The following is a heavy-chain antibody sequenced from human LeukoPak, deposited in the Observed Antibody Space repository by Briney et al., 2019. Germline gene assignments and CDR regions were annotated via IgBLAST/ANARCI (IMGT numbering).Heavy chain of an antibody. V-gene: IGHV1-18*01. J-gene: IGHJ4*02. CDR1: DHTFITYG. CDR2: ISVYNGDT. CDR3: ARDLPAGMAARPPYQLDY. D-gene: IGHD6-6*01. Sequence: GASVKVSCKASDHTFITYGITWVRQVPGQGLEWMGWISVYNGDTKYAQKFQGRVTLTTETSTSTVYMELRSLKSDDTAVYYCARDLPAGMAARPPYQLDYWGQGTRVTVSS.